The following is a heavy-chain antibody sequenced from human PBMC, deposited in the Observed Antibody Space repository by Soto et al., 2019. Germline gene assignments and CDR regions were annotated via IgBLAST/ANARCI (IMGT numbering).Heavy chain of an antibody. CDR3: ARSEMATIITQWYFDL. CDR1: GGSISSGGYY. Sequence: QVRLQESGPGLVKPSQTLSLTCTVSGGSISSGGYYWSWIRQHPGKGLEWIGYIYYSGSTYYNPSLKSRVTISVDTSKNQFSLKLSSVTAADTAVYYCARSEMATIITQWYFDLWGRGTLVTVSS. J-gene: IGHJ2*01. D-gene: IGHD5-12*01. CDR2: IYYSGST. V-gene: IGHV4-31*03.